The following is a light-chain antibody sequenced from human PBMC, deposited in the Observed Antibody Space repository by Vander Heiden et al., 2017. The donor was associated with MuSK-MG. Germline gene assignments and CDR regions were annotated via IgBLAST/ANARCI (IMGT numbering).Light chain of an antibody. Sequence: DIQMPQSPSSLSASVGDRVTITCRASQGISNSLAWYQQKPGQAPRLLLYAASRWESGVPARFSGSGSGTDYTLTISRLQPEDFATYYCQQDYRTPWTFGQGTKVEIK. CDR1: QGISNS. J-gene: IGKJ1*01. V-gene: IGKV1-NL1*01. CDR3: QQDYRTPWT. CDR2: AAS.